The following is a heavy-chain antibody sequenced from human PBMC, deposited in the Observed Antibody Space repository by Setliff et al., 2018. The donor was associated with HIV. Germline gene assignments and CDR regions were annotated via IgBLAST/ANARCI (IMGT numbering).Heavy chain of an antibody. CDR1: GGSISSSSYY. J-gene: IGHJ4*02. CDR3: ERGGQSSGYGIEY. Sequence: KSSETLSLTCTVSGGSISSSSYYWGWIRQPPGKGLEWIGSIYYSGSTYYNPSLKSRLSISLDTSKNQFYLNLNSVTAADTAIYYCERGGQSSGYGIEYWGQGKLVTVSS. CDR2: IYYSGST. D-gene: IGHD5-12*01. V-gene: IGHV4-39*07.